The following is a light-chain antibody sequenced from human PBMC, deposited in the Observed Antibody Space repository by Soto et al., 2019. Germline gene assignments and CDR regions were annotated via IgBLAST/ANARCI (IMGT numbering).Light chain of an antibody. V-gene: IGKV3-20*01. CDR1: QSVSSSY. CDR3: QQYGSSLFT. Sequence: EIVLTQSPGTLSLSPGERATLSCRASQSVSSSYLAWYQQKTGQAPRLLIYGASSRATGIPDRFSGSGSGTYFPLIISILEPEDFAVYYWQQYGSSLFTFGPGTKVDIK. CDR2: GAS. J-gene: IGKJ3*01.